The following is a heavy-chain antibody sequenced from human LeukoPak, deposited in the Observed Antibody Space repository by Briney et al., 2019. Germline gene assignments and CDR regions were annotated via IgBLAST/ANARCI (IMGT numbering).Heavy chain of an antibody. CDR3: AKDQGLSAAAYYYYGMDV. J-gene: IGHJ6*02. CDR2: ISYDGSNK. CDR1: GFTFSSYG. V-gene: IGHV3-30*18. Sequence: GRSLRLSCAASGFTFSSYGMHWVRQAPGKGLEWVAVISYDGSNKYYADSVKGRFTISRDNSKNTLYLQMNSLRAEDTAVYYCAKDQGLSAAAYYYYGMDVWGQGTTVTVSS. D-gene: IGHD6-13*01.